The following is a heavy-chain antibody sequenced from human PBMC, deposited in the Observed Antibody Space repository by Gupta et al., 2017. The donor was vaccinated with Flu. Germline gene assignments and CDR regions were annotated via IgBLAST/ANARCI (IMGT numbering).Heavy chain of an antibody. Sequence: QVQLVRSGDEVKKPGASVQVSCKPSGYTFINYGIAWVRQAPGQGLEWMRWISAYNVNTKYAQKVQARVTMPTDTATSTAYMELRSLRSDDTAVYYCARDCSDTTCYFDPWGPGTLVTVSS. J-gene: IGHJ5*02. D-gene: IGHD2-15*01. CDR2: ISAYNVNT. CDR3: ARDCSDTTCYFDP. CDR1: GYTFINYG. V-gene: IGHV1-18*01.